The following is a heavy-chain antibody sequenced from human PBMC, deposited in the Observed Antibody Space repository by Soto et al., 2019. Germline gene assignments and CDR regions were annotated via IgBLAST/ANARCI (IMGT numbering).Heavy chain of an antibody. Sequence: ASVKVSCKASGGTFSNYALSWVRQAPGQGLEWMGIINPSGGSTSYAQKFQGRVTMTRDTSTSTVYMELSSLRSEDTAVYYCARAGYSSSWYWFDPWGQGTLVTVSS. V-gene: IGHV1-46*03. CDR3: ARAGYSSSWYWFDP. D-gene: IGHD6-13*01. J-gene: IGHJ5*02. CDR2: INPSGGST. CDR1: GGTFSNYA.